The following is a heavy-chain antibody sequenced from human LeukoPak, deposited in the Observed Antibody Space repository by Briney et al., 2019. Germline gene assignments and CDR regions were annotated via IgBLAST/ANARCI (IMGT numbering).Heavy chain of an antibody. Sequence: PGGSRRLAWAASGFTFDDYGMSWVRQAPGKGLEWVSGINWNGGSTGYADSVKGRFTISRDNAKNSLYLQMNSLRAEDTALYYCAREDWVPDCSGGSCYYMDVWGKGTTVTVSS. V-gene: IGHV3-20*04. CDR2: INWNGGST. D-gene: IGHD2-15*01. J-gene: IGHJ6*03. CDR3: AREDWVPDCSGGSCYYMDV. CDR1: GFTFDDYG.